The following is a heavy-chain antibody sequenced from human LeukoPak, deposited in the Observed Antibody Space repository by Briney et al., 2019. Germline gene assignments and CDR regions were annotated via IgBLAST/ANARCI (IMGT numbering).Heavy chain of an antibody. D-gene: IGHD3-3*01. CDR3: AREGGFYRPLDY. CDR1: GGSAINTNW. J-gene: IGHJ4*02. CDR2: VRRDGRT. Sequence: SETLSLTCGAPGGSAINTNWWTSVRQPPGNWLGWIGEVRRDGRTNYDPSLESRLTMSVDVYETQVSLKLTSVAAADTAVYYCAREGGFYRPLDYSGQGTLVTVSS. V-gene: IGHV4-4*02.